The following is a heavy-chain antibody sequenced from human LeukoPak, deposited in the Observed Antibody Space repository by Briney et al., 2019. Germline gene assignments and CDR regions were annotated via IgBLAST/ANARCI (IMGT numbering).Heavy chain of an antibody. Sequence: SQTLSLTCTVSGGSISSGSYYWSWIRQPAGKGLEWIGRIYTSGSTNYNPSLKSRVTISVDTSKNQFSLKLSSVTAADTAVYYCARMSRDAFPVGIPFDPWGQGILVTVSS. D-gene: IGHD1-26*01. J-gene: IGHJ5*02. V-gene: IGHV4-61*02. CDR3: ARMSRDAFPVGIPFDP. CDR2: IYTSGST. CDR1: GGSISSGSYY.